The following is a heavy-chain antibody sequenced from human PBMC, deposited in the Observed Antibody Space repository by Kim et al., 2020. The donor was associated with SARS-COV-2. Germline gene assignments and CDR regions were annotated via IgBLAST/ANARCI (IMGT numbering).Heavy chain of an antibody. CDR3: AREDGYSSSDRAIDY. CDR2: INPSGGST. Sequence: VSVKVSCKASGYNFTSYYMHWVRQAPGQGLEWMGIINPSGGSTSYAQKFQGRVTMTRDTSTSTVYMELSSLRSEDTAVYYCAREDGYSSSDRAIDYWGQGTLVTVSS. J-gene: IGHJ4*02. V-gene: IGHV1-46*01. CDR1: GYNFTSYY. D-gene: IGHD6-13*01.